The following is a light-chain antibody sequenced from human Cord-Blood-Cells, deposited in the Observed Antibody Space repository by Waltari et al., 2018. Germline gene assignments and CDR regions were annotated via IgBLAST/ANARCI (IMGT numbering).Light chain of an antibody. CDR1: QGISSS. V-gene: IGKV1-8*01. CDR3: QQYYSYPFT. J-gene: IGKJ3*01. CDR2: AAY. Sequence: AIRMTQSPSSLSASTGDRVTIPCRASQGISSSLAWYQQKPGNAPQLLIYAAYTLQSGVPSRFRGSGAGTDFTLTISCLQSQDFATYYCQQYYSYPFTCGPGTKVDIK.